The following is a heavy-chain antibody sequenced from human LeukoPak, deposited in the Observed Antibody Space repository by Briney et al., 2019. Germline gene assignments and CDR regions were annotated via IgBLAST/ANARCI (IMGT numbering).Heavy chain of an antibody. CDR1: GFTFSSYA. D-gene: IGHD4-23*01. CDR3: ARDLHYGGNYDY. J-gene: IGHJ4*02. V-gene: IGHV3-23*01. Sequence: GGSLRLSCTASGFTFSSYAMSWVRQAPGKGLEWVSAISGTGGITHYADSVKGRFTISRDNAKNSLYLQMNSLRAEDTAVYYCARDLHYGGNYDYWGQGTLVTVSS. CDR2: ISGTGGIT.